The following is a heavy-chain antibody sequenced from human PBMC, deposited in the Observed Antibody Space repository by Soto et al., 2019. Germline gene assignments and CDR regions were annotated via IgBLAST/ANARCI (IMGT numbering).Heavy chain of an antibody. CDR2: INWNGRTK. J-gene: IGHJ4*02. CDR1: GFSFVDYG. V-gene: IGHV3-20*04. D-gene: IGHD3-9*01. Sequence: GGSLRHSCAASGFSFVDYGMGWVRQVPGKRLEWVAGINWNGRTKDYVDSVKGRFTISRDTAKSSVYLQMNSLRAEDTALYFCARASPRGRYFDWLIFPLGHWGQGTMVTVS. CDR3: ARASPRGRYFDWLIFPLGH.